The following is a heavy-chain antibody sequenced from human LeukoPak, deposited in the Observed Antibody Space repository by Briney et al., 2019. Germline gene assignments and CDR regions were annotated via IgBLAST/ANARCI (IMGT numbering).Heavy chain of an antibody. D-gene: IGHD3-10*02. Sequence: PGGSLRLSCAVSGFTFSSYWMSWVRQAPGKGLEWVANIKQDGSEKCYVDSVKGRFTISRDNAKNSLYLQMNSLRADDTAVYYCAELGITMIGGVWGKGTTVTISS. V-gene: IGHV3-7*01. CDR1: GFTFSSYW. CDR3: AELGITMIGGV. CDR2: IKQDGSEK. J-gene: IGHJ6*04.